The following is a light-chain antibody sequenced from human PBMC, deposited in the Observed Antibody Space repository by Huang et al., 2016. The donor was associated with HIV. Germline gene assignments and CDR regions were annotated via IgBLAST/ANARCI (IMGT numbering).Light chain of an antibody. Sequence: DIQMTQSPSSLSASVGDRVTITCRASQNIRRYLNWYQQKPGKPPKLLIHSASSLQSGVPSRFSARGSGTEFTLTISSPQPEDFATYYCQGSLSIPHTFGQGTNLEIK. CDR2: SAS. J-gene: IGKJ2*01. CDR3: QGSLSIPHT. CDR1: QNIRRY. V-gene: IGKV1-39*01.